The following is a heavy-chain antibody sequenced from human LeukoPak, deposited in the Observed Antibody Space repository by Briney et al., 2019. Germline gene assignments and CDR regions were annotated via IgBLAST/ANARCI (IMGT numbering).Heavy chain of an antibody. V-gene: IGHV3-21*01. CDR2: ISSSSSYI. CDR3: ASWTYYDFWSGSSLRHFDY. Sequence: GGSLRLSCAAFGFTFSSYSMNWVRQAPGKGLEWVSSISSSSSYIYYADSVKGRFTISRDNAKNSLYLQMNSLRAEDTAVYYCASWTYYDFWSGSSLRHFDYWGQGTLVTVSS. D-gene: IGHD3-3*01. J-gene: IGHJ4*02. CDR1: GFTFSSYS.